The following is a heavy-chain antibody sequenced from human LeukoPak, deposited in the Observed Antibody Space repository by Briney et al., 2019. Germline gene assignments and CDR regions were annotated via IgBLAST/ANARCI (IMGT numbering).Heavy chain of an antibody. CDR1: GITFSSYW. CDR2: IKKDGSEK. V-gene: IGHV3-7*03. J-gene: IGHJ4*02. D-gene: IGHD3-10*01. Sequence: PGGSLRLSCAPSGITFSSYWMSWVRQAPGKGLEWVASIKKDGSEKYYVDSVKGRFTISRDNAKELLFLQVNSLRGEDTAVYYCVRDNAHGSRSPGVRWGQGTLVTVSS. CDR3: VRDNAHGSRSPGVR.